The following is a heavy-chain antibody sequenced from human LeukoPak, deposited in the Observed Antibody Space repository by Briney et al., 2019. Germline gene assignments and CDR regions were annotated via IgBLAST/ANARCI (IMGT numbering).Heavy chain of an antibody. CDR3: ASEYYYDTSGYYSLAS. V-gene: IGHV4-4*07. CDR1: GGSISSYY. J-gene: IGHJ4*02. Sequence: SQTLSLTCTVSGGSISSYYWSWIRQPPGKGLEWIGRVFTSGIISGNTNYNPSLKSRVTMSVDTSKNQFSLKLRSVTAADTAVYYCASEYYYDTSGYYSLASWGQGHLVTVSS. D-gene: IGHD3-22*01. CDR2: VFTSGIISGNT.